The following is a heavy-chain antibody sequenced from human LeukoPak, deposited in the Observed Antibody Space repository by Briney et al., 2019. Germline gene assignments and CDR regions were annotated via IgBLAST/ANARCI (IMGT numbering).Heavy chain of an antibody. J-gene: IGHJ6*03. Sequence: SETLSLTCAVYGGSFSGYYWSWIRQPPGKGLEWIGEINHSGSTNYNPSLKSRVTISVDTSKNQFSLKLSSVTAADTAVYYCARGGPGSSWYSFAPLMDVWGKGTTVTVPS. D-gene: IGHD6-13*01. V-gene: IGHV4-34*01. CDR1: GGSFSGYY. CDR3: ARGGPGSSWYSFAPLMDV. CDR2: INHSGST.